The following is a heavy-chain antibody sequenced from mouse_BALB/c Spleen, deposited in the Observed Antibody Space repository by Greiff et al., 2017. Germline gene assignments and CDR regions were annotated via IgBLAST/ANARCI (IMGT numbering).Heavy chain of an antibody. Sequence: EVQRVESGAELVKPGASVKLSCTASGFNIKDTYMHWVKQRPEQGLEWIGRIDPANGNTKYDPKFQGKATITADTSSNTAYLQLSSLTSEDTAVYYCATIYYGNLYFDYWGQGTTLTVSS. V-gene: IGHV14-3*02. J-gene: IGHJ2*01. CDR2: IDPANGNT. D-gene: IGHD2-1*01. CDR1: GFNIKDTY. CDR3: ATIYYGNLYFDY.